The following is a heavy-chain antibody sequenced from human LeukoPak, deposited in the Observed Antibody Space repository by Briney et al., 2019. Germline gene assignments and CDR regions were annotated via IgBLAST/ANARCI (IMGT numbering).Heavy chain of an antibody. CDR2: ISGSGNKT. D-gene: IGHD3-10*01. CDR1: GFTFSHLA. CDR3: AKLKRVGIAPFDD. V-gene: IGHV3-23*01. J-gene: IGHJ4*02. Sequence: GGSLRLSCAASGFTFSHLAMSWVRQAPGNGLHWVSTISGSGNKTYDADSVKGRFTISRDNSKNTLYLQMTGLRAEDTAVYYCAKLKRVGIAPFDDWGQGTLVTVSS.